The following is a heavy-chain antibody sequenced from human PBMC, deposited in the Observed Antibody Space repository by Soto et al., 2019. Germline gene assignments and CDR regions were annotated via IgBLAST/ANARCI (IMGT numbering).Heavy chain of an antibody. V-gene: IGHV2-70*04. CDR3: VRIQRSSGWNKWFDP. CDR2: IDWDDDK. CDR1: GFSLSTSGVR. J-gene: IGHJ5*02. Sequence: SGPTLVNPTQTLTLTCTFSGFSLSTSGVRVSWIRQPPGKALEWLARIDWDDDKFYRTSLKTRLSISKDTSKNQVVLTMTNVDLVDTATYYCVRIQRSSGWNKWFDPWGQGVLVTVSS. D-gene: IGHD6-19*01.